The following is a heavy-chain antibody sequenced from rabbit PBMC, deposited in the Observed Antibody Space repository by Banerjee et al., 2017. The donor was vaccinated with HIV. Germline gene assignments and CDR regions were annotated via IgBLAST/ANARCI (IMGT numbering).Heavy chain of an antibody. CDR1: GISFSSGYD. CDR2: IYTGNGGT. CDR3: ARRGSDWGDYDL. J-gene: IGHJ4*01. D-gene: IGHD4-1*01. V-gene: IGHV1S40*01. Sequence: GGLVQPEGSLTLTCKASGISFSSGYDMCWVRQAPGKGLEWIGYIYTGNGGTIYASWAKGRFTISKTSSTTVTLQMTSLTAADTATYFCARRGSDWGDYDLWGPGTLVTVS.